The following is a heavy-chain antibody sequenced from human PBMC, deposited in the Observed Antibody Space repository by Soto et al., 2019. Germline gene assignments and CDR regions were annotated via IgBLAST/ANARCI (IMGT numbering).Heavy chain of an antibody. CDR3: ALIARACITIDY. D-gene: IGHD6-13*01. Sequence: PGGSLRLSCAASRFTFSSYSMNWVRQALGKGLEWVSSISSSSRYIYYADSVKGRFTISRDKAKNSLYLQMNSLRAEDTAAYYYALIARACITIDYTGQTPLVTVSS. CDR2: ISSSSRYI. J-gene: IGHJ4*02. CDR1: RFTFSSYS. V-gene: IGHV3-21*01.